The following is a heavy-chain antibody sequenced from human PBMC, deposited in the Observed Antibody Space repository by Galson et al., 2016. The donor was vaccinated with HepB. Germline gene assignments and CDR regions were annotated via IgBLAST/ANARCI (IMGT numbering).Heavy chain of an antibody. J-gene: IGHJ6*02. D-gene: IGHD3-3*01. CDR2: IFSSDEK. V-gene: IGHV2-26*01. Sequence: PALVKPTQTLTLTCTVSGFSLNNVRMGVSWVRQPPGKVLEWLAHIFSSDEKSYSSSLKTRLSISEDTSTSQVVLEITNLDPADTATYYCARLTSENGLWSGYALDVWGQGTTVIVSS. CDR1: GFSLNNVRMG. CDR3: ARLTSENGLWSGYALDV.